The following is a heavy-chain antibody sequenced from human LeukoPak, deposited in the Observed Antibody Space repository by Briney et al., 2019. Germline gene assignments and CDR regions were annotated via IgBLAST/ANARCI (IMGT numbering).Heavy chain of an antibody. Sequence: SQTLSLTCAISGDSVSSSSSAWNWVRRSPSRGLEWLGRTYYRSKWYNDYAESVKSRIAINPDTSKNQFSLHLNSVTPEDTAVYYCVRGGHFDYWGQGTLVTVSS. CDR1: GDSVSSSSSA. CDR2: TYYRSKWYN. CDR3: VRGGHFDY. V-gene: IGHV6-1*01. D-gene: IGHD3-16*01. J-gene: IGHJ4*02.